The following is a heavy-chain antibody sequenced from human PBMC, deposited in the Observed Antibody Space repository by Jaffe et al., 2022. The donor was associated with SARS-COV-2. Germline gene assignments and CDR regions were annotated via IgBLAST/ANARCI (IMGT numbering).Heavy chain of an antibody. Sequence: QVQLVQSGAEVKKPGASVKVSCKASGYTFTSYAMHWVRQAPGQRLEWMGWINAGNGNTKYSQKFQGRVTITRDTSASTAYMELSSLRSEDTAVYYCAIGDSIAAAGEDYYYYGMDVWGQGTTVTVSS. D-gene: IGHD6-13*01. J-gene: IGHJ6*02. CDR1: GYTFTSYA. CDR3: AIGDSIAAAGEDYYYYGMDV. CDR2: INAGNGNT. V-gene: IGHV1-3*01.